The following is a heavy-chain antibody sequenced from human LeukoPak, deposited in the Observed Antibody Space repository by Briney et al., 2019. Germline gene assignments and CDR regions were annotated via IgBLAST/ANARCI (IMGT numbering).Heavy chain of an antibody. CDR2: IYPGDSDM. V-gene: IGHV5-51*01. J-gene: IGHJ5*01. Sequence: GESLKISCKGSGYSFTTYWIGWVRQMPGKGLEWIGIIYPGDSDMRYSPSFQGQVIMSADKSISTAYLQWSGLKASDTAMYYCARLSRPHILDTNWFDSWGQGSLVTVSS. CDR3: ARLSRPHILDTNWFDS. CDR1: GYSFTTYW. D-gene: IGHD3-9*01.